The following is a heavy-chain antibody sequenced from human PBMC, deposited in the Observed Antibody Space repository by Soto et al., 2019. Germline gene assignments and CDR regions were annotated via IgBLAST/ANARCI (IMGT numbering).Heavy chain of an antibody. V-gene: IGHV4-30-2*01. Sequence: QLQLQESGSGLVKPSQTLSLTCAVSGGSISSGGYSWSWIRQPPGKGLEWFGYIYPSESTYYNPALKSRVTISVDRSKNQFSLKLSSVTAADTAVYYCAGGPGVARNYWGQGTLVTISS. D-gene: IGHD5-12*01. CDR1: GGSISSGGYS. J-gene: IGHJ4*02. CDR3: AGGPGVARNY. CDR2: IYPSEST.